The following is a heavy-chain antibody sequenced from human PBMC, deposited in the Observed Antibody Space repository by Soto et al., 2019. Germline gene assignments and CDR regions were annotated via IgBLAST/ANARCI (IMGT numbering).Heavy chain of an antibody. J-gene: IGHJ4*02. Sequence: GGSLRLSCAASGFTFNAAWMNWVRQTPGKGLEWVGRIKSRRKGGTIEYAAPGKRGFTISRDDSTNMFYLEMNSLKTEYTAVYYCAADLPDWGAYAFDYWGQGNLVTVSS. V-gene: IGHV3-15*07. CDR3: AADLPDWGAYAFDY. CDR2: IKSRRKGGTI. CDR1: GFTFNAAW. D-gene: IGHD3-16*01.